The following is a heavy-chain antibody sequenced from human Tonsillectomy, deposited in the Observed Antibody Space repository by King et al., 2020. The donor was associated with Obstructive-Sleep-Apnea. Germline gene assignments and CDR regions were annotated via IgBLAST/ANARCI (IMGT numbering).Heavy chain of an antibody. CDR3: ARDFLYSSGWYAGGVGWFDP. D-gene: IGHD6-19*01. CDR1: GFTFSSYA. J-gene: IGHJ5*02. CDR2: ISYDGSNK. Sequence: VQLVESGGGVVQPGRYLRLSCAASGFTFSSYAMHWVRQAPGKGLEWVAVISYDGSNKYYADSVKGRITISRDNSKNTLYLQMNSLRAEDTAVYYCARDFLYSSGWYAGGVGWFDPWGQGTLVTVSS. V-gene: IGHV3-30*04.